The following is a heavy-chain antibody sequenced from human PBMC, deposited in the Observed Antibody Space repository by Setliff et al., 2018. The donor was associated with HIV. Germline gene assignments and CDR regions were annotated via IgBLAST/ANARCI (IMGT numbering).Heavy chain of an antibody. V-gene: IGHV1-2*06. D-gene: IGHD4-17*01. CDR3: ARGTTVVMGDDVDNYHYSYLDV. CDR1: GYTFTGYY. Sequence: ASVKVSCKASGYTFTGYYIHWVRQAPGQGLEWMGRIYPSSGVTNFAQKFRGRVTMTRDTSISTAYMELSRLTSDDTAMYYCARGTTVVMGDDVDNYHYSYLDVWGKGTTVTVSS. CDR2: IYPSSGVT. J-gene: IGHJ6*03.